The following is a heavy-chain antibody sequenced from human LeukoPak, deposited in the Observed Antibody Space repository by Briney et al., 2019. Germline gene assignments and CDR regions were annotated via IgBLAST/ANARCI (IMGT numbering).Heavy chain of an antibody. V-gene: IGHV1-8*01. J-gene: IGHJ6*02. CDR2: MNPNSGNT. D-gene: IGHD1-1*01. CDR3: ARGNAYYYGMDV. CDR1: GYTFTSYD. Sequence: ASVKVSCKASGYTFTSYDINWVRQATGQGLEWMGWMNPNSGNTGYAQKFQGRVAMTRNTSISTAHMELSSLRSEDTAVYYCARGNAYYYGMDVWGQGTTVTVSS.